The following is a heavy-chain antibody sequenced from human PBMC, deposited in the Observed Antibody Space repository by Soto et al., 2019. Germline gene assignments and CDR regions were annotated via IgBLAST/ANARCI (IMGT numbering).Heavy chain of an antibody. D-gene: IGHD2-21*02. J-gene: IGHJ5*02. CDR2: ISSTSSTI. CDR1: GFTFSSYS. V-gene: IGHV3-48*01. Sequence: TGGSLRLSCAASGFTFSSYSMNWVRQAPGKGLEWVSYISSTSSTIYYVDSVKGRFTISRDNAKNSLYLQMNSLRAEDTAVYYSARALVTANHWGQGPLVTVSS. CDR3: ARALVTANH.